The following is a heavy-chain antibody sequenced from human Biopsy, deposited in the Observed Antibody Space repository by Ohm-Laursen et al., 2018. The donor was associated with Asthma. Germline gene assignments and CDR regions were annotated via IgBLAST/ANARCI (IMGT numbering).Heavy chain of an antibody. CDR1: GFTFSSYG. D-gene: IGHD2-2*01. Sequence: SLRLSCAASGFTFSSYGMHWVRQAPGKGLEWVAVISYDGSNKYYADSVKGRFTISRDNSKNTLYLQMNSLRAEDTAVYYCARDEAVVVPAAIPGNWFDPWGQGTLVTASS. CDR3: ARDEAVVVPAAIPGNWFDP. CDR2: ISYDGSNK. J-gene: IGHJ5*02. V-gene: IGHV3-30*03.